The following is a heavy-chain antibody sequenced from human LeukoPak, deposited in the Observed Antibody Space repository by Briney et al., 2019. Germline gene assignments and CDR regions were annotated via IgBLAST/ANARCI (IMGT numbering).Heavy chain of an antibody. V-gene: IGHV4-59*01. Sequence: KPSETLSLTCAVYGGSFSGYYWSWIRQPPGKGLEWIGYIYYSGSTNYNPSLKSRVTISVDTSKNQFSLKLSSVTAADTAVYYCARDNWNYGSSMDVWGQGTTVTVSS. CDR3: ARDNWNYGSSMDV. CDR1: GGSFSGYY. D-gene: IGHD1-7*01. CDR2: IYYSGST. J-gene: IGHJ6*02.